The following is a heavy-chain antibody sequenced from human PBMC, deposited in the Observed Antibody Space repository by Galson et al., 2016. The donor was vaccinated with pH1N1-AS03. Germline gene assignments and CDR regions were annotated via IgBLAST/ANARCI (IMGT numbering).Heavy chain of an antibody. J-gene: IGHJ4*02. Sequence: QSGAEVKKPGDSLTISCQASGYIFTSFWIGWVRQMPGKGLEWMGIIYPDDSDTRYSPSFQGQVTISADKSIPTAYLQWTSLKASDTASYYCAKRYGYYFDYWGQGTPVTVSS. CDR1: GYIFTSFW. CDR2: IYPDDSDT. V-gene: IGHV5-51*01. D-gene: IGHD2-15*01. CDR3: AKRYGYYFDY.